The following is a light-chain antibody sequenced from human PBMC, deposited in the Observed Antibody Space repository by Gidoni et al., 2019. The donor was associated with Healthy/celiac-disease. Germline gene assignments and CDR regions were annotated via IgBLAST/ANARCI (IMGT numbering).Light chain of an antibody. CDR1: SSDVGGSNY. J-gene: IGLJ2*01. Sequence: QSALTQPASVSGSPGQSITISCTGTSSDVGGSNYVSWYQQHPGKAPKLMIYEVSNRPSGVSNRFSGSKSGNTASLTISGLQAEDEADYYCSSYTSSSTLEIGGGTKLTVL. CDR2: EVS. CDR3: SSYTSSSTLE. V-gene: IGLV2-14*01.